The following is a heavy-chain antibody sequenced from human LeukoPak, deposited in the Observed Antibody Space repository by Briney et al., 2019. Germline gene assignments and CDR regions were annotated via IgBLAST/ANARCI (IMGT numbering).Heavy chain of an antibody. CDR1: GASISASNHY. CDR2: MSYSGDT. V-gene: IGHV4-39*01. Sequence: PSETLSLTCTVSGASISASNHYWAWIRQPPGKGLEWIGTMSYSGDTYFSPSLKGRVAIFADTSNNQVSLVVNSVTAADTAVYYCARKQIGTTLDFWGQGALVIVSS. CDR3: ARKQIGTTLDF. J-gene: IGHJ4*02. D-gene: IGHD1-1*01.